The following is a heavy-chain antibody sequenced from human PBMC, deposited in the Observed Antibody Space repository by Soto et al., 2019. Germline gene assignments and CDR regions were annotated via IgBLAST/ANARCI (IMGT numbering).Heavy chain of an antibody. Sequence: SETLSLTCTVSGGSVSSGSYYWSWIRQPPGKGLEWIGYIYYSGSTNYNPSLKSRVTISVDTSKNQFSLKLSSVTAADTAVYYCARVGHSSGWYYFDYWGQGTLVTVSS. D-gene: IGHD6-19*01. CDR1: GGSVSSGSYY. CDR3: ARVGHSSGWYYFDY. V-gene: IGHV4-61*01. CDR2: IYYSGST. J-gene: IGHJ4*02.